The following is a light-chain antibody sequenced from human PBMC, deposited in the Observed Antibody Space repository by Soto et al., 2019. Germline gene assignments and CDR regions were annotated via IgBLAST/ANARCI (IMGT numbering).Light chain of an antibody. J-gene: IGKJ1*01. CDR2: GAS. CDR3: QRYGTSTT. V-gene: IGKV3-20*01. Sequence: EIVLTQSPGTLSLSPRERATLSCRARQRVPNSYLAWYQQKPGQAPRLLIYGASSRATGIPVRFSGSGSGTDFTLPVCRLEPEDFAVYYCQRYGTSTTLRQGPNVEIK. CDR1: QRVPNSY.